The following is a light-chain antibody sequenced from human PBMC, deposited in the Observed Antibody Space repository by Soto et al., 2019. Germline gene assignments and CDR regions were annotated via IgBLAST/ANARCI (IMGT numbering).Light chain of an antibody. CDR1: ASNIGRNY. J-gene: IGLJ1*01. CDR3: AAWDDNLSGLYV. V-gene: IGLV1-47*01. Sequence: QSVLTQSPSASGTPGQRVTISCSGSASNIGRNYVYWYQQLPGTAPKLLIYRNSQRPSGVPDRFSGSKSGTSASLAISGLRSEDEADYYCAAWDDNLSGLYVFGAGTKVTV. CDR2: RNS.